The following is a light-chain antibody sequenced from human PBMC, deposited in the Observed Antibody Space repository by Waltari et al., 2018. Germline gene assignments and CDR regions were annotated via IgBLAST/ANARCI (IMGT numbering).Light chain of an antibody. CDR2: EVT. V-gene: IGLV2-8*01. CDR3: ISYAGSNTWV. J-gene: IGLJ3*02. Sequence: QSALTQPPSASGSPGQSVTISCTGTSSDVGGYNYVSWYQQHPGKAPKLIIYEVTKRPSGVPVRFSGSKSGNTASLTVSGLQTEDEADYYGISYAGSNTWVFGGGTKLTVL. CDR1: SSDVGGYNY.